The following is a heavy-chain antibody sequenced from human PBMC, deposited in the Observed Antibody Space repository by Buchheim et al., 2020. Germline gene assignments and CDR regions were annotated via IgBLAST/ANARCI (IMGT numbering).Heavy chain of an antibody. J-gene: IGHJ4*02. D-gene: IGHD3-9*01. CDR3: ASVRFDWLLGY. CDR2: INPSGGST. CDR1: GYTFTSYY. V-gene: IGHV1-46*01. Sequence: QVQLVQSGAEVKKPGASVKVSCKASGYTFTSYYMHWVRQAPGQGLEWMGIINPSGGSTSYAQKFQGRVTMTRDKSTGQVYIELSSLRSEDTAVYYCASVRFDWLLGYWGQGTL.